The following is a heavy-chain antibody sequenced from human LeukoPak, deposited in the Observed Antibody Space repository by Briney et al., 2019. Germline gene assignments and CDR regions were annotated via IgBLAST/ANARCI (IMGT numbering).Heavy chain of an antibody. J-gene: IGHJ4*02. CDR1: GFTFDNYA. V-gene: IGHV3-23*01. CDR2: ISGSGGST. CDR3: ARDRCSGGSCYSFY. D-gene: IGHD2-15*01. Sequence: GGSLRLSCAASGFTFDNYAMTWVRQAPGKGLEWVSAISGSGGSTYYADSVKGRFTFSRDNSKNTQYLQMNSLRADDTAVYYCARDRCSGGSCYSFYWGQGTLVTVSS.